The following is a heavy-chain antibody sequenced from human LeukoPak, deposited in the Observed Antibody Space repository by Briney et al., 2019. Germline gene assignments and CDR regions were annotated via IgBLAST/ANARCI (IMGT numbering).Heavy chain of an antibody. D-gene: IGHD2-2*01. Sequence: SQTLSLTCTVSGGSISSGGYYWSWIRQHPGKGLEWIGYIYYSGSTYYNSSLKSRVTISVDTSKNQFSLKLSSVTAADTAVYYCARQVVPAAPDLYNWFDPWGQGTLVTVSS. CDR2: IYYSGST. CDR1: GGSISSGGYY. V-gene: IGHV4-31*03. CDR3: ARQVVPAAPDLYNWFDP. J-gene: IGHJ5*02.